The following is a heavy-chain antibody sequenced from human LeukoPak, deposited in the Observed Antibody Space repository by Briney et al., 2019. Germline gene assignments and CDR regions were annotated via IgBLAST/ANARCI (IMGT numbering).Heavy chain of an antibody. D-gene: IGHD3-3*01. J-gene: IGHJ6*03. Sequence: GGSLRLSCAASGFTFRSYAVHWVRQAPGKGLEWMSVISYDGSNKYFAESVKGRFTISRDNSKNTLYLQMNSLRPEDTAVYYCARGQRAHVEWSYYMDVWGKGTTVTVSS. CDR1: GFTFRSYA. CDR2: ISYDGSNK. CDR3: ARGQRAHVEWSYYMDV. V-gene: IGHV3-30*04.